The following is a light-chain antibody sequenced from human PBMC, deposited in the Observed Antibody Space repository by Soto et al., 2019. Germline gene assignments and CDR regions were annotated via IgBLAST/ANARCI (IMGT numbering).Light chain of an antibody. Sequence: EIVMTQSPATLSVSPGERATLSCRASQSVSSNLAWYQQKPGQAPRLLIFGASTRATGIPARFSGSGSGTEFTLTISSLQSEDFAVYYCQQYNNWSWTFGQGTKVEIQ. CDR2: GAS. V-gene: IGKV3-15*01. CDR1: QSVSSN. CDR3: QQYNNWSWT. J-gene: IGKJ1*01.